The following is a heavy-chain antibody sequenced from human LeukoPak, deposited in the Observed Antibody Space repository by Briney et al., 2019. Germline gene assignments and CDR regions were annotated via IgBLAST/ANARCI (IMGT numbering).Heavy chain of an antibody. CDR2: ISYDGSNK. Sequence: PGGSLRLSCVASGFTFRSYGIHWVRQAPGKGLEWLAVISYDGSNKYYADSVKGRFTISRDNSKNTLYLQMNSLRAEDTAVYYCAKGGPALDWGQGTLVTVSS. J-gene: IGHJ4*02. CDR1: GFTFRSYG. V-gene: IGHV3-30*18. D-gene: IGHD3-10*01. CDR3: AKGGPALD.